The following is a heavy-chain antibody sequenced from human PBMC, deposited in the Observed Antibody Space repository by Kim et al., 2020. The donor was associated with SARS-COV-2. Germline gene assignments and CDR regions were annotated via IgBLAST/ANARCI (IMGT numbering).Heavy chain of an antibody. D-gene: IGHD2-2*01. V-gene: IGHV4-39*07. CDR3: ARDCSSTTCHIDY. J-gene: IGHJ4*02. Sequence: YNPSLKSRVTISVDTSNNPFSLKLSSVTAADTAVYYCARDCSSTTCHIDYWGQGTLVTVSS.